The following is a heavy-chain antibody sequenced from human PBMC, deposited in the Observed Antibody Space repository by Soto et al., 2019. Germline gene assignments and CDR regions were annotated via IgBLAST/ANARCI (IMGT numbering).Heavy chain of an antibody. J-gene: IGHJ4*02. Sequence: GESLKISCKTSGYSFTSYWVTWVRQMPGKGLEWMGRIDPSDSSTNYSPSFRGHVTVSADRSISTAYLQWSSLKASDTAIYYCARGVKMATVYKYYFDYWGQGTLVTVSS. CDR1: GYSFTSYW. CDR3: ARGVKMATVYKYYFDY. CDR2: IDPSDSST. V-gene: IGHV5-10-1*01. D-gene: IGHD4-4*01.